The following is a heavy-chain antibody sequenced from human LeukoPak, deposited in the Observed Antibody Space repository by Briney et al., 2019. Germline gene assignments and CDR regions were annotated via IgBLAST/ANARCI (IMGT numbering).Heavy chain of an antibody. CDR3: AKHRFESGGYHSTD. V-gene: IGHV3-23*01. CDR2: IGGGSGST. CDR1: GFTFSSYA. J-gene: IGHJ4*02. D-gene: IGHD3-22*01. Sequence: AGGSLRLSCAASGFTFSSYAMSWVRQAPGKGRAWVSTIGGGSGSTYCADSVKGRFTISRDNSKNTLYLQMNSLRDEDTAVYYCAKHRFESGGYHSTDWGQGTLVTVSS.